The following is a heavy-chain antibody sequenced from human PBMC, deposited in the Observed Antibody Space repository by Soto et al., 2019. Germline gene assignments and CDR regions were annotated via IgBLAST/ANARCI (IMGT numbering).Heavy chain of an antibody. CDR1: GDSVSGNSAA. CDR2: TYYRSRWYN. D-gene: IGHD3-16*01. Sequence: SQTLSLTCAISGDSVSGNSAAWNWIRQSPSRGLEWLGRTYYRSRWYNDYAVSVKSRITVTPDTSKNQFSLHLNSVTPEDTAVYYCARAFPYYVSSDSYLDYWGQGALVTVSS. J-gene: IGHJ4*02. CDR3: ARAFPYYVSSDSYLDY. V-gene: IGHV6-1*01.